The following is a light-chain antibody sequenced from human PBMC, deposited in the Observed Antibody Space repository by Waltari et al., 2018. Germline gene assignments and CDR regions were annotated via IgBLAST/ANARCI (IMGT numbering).Light chain of an antibody. V-gene: IGKV4-1*01. CDR3: QQYYTTPLT. CDR2: WAS. Sequence: DIVMTQSPDSLAVSLGERATIHCKSSQSVLYGPNNKNYLAWYQQKPGQPPKLLIYWASTRESGVPDRFSGSGSGTDFTLTISSLQAEDVAVYYCQQYYTTPLTFGGGTKVEIK. J-gene: IGKJ4*01. CDR1: QSVLYGPNNKNY.